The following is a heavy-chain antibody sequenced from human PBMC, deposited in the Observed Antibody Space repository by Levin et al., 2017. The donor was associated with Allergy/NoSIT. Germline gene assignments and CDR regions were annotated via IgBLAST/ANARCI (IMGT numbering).Heavy chain of an antibody. V-gene: IGHV3-9*01. J-gene: IGHJ3*02. D-gene: IGHD2-2*01. CDR2: ISWNSGSI. CDR1: GFTFDDYA. Sequence: GGSLRLSCAASGFTFDDYAMHWVRQAPGKGLEWVSGISWNSGSIGYADSVKGRFTISRDNAKNSLYLQMNSLRAEDTALYYCAKAKDIVVVPAAIGPIAFDIWGQGTMVTVSS. CDR3: AKAKDIVVVPAAIGPIAFDI.